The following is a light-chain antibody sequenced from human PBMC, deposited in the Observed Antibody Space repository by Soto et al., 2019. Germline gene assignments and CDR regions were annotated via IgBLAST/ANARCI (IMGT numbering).Light chain of an antibody. Sequence: DIQMTQSPSLVSAAVGDRVAITCRASQVINTWLVWSQQKPGKAPQLLIYSASSLQSGVPSRFSGSGSGTDFPLTLCSLQPQDCATYYLHQANSFLWTFGQGTKVEV. CDR1: QVINTW. J-gene: IGKJ1*01. V-gene: IGKV1-12*02. CDR3: HQANSFLWT. CDR2: SAS.